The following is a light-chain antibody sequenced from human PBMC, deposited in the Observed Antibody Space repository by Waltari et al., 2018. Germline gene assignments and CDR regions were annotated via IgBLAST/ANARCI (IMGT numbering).Light chain of an antibody. J-gene: IGKJ4*01. Sequence: DIVMTQSPESLAVSLGERATINCKSSESVLYSRNNKDHLAWYQQKPGQRPKLLIYWASTRESGVPDRFSGSGSETEFTLTINSLQAEDVAVYFCQQYINTPLTFGGGTKVEIK. CDR3: QQYINTPLT. CDR1: ESVLYSRNNKDH. V-gene: IGKV4-1*01. CDR2: WAS.